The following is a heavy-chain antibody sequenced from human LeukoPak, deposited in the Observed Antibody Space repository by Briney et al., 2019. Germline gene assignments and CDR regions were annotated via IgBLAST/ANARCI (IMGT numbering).Heavy chain of an antibody. Sequence: MPSETLSLTCTVSGGSISVYYWSWIRQPPGKGLEWIGYIYYSGSTNYNPSLKSRVTISVDMSENHISLRLTSVTAADTAVYYCARGGGPYRPLDYSGQGTLVTVSS. CDR3: ARGGGPYRPLDY. J-gene: IGHJ4*02. V-gene: IGHV4-59*12. CDR1: GGSISVYY. CDR2: IYYSGST.